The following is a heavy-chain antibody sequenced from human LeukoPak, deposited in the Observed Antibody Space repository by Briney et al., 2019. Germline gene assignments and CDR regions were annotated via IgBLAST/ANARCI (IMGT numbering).Heavy chain of an antibody. J-gene: IGHJ4*02. V-gene: IGHV4-39*07. D-gene: IGHD3-22*01. CDR1: GGSISSSSYY. CDR3: ARGRSITMIVVVITTIDY. Sequence: SETLSLTCTVSGGSISSSSYYWGWIRQPPGKGLEWIGSIYYSGSTYYNPSPKSRVTISVDTSKNQFSLKLSSVTAADTAVYYCARGRSITMIVVVITTIDYWGQGTLVTVSS. CDR2: IYYSGST.